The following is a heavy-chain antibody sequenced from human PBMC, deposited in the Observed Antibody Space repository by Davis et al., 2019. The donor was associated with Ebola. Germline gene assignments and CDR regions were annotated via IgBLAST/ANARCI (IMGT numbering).Heavy chain of an antibody. CDR1: GFTFSSHW. D-gene: IGHD3-10*01. CDR3: AREGTIRGVNFDY. J-gene: IGHJ4*02. CDR2: IKQDGSEK. Sequence: PGGSLRLSCAASGFTFSSHWMSWVRQAPGKGLEWVANIKQDGSEKYYVDSVKGRFTISRDNAKNSLYLQMNSLRAEDTAVYYCAREGTIRGVNFDYWGQGTLVTVSS. V-gene: IGHV3-7*03.